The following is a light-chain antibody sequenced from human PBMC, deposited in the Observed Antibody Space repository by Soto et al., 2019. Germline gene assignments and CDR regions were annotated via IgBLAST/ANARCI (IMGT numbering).Light chain of an antibody. V-gene: IGKV1-16*02. CDR2: TAS. CDR3: QQYNSYPRT. J-gene: IGKJ2*01. Sequence: DIQMTQSPSSLSASVGDRVTITCRASQGISNDLAWFQQKPGKAPKTLIHTASTLQTGAPSKFSGSRSGTDCTLIISSLQPEDFATYYCQQYNSYPRTIGQGTRLEI. CDR1: QGISND.